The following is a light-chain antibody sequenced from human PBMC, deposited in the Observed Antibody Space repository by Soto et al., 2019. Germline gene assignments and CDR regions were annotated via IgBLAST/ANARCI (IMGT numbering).Light chain of an antibody. J-gene: IGLJ2*01. Sequence: QLVLTQSPSASASLGASVKLTCTLSSGHSSYAIAWHQQQPEKGPRYLMKLNSDGSHSKGDGIPDRFSGASSGAERYLTIASLQSEDEADDYWPTGGTGIQVVVGGGTKRTGL. CDR1: SGHSSYA. CDR3: PTGGTGIQVV. CDR2: LNSDGSH. V-gene: IGLV4-69*01.